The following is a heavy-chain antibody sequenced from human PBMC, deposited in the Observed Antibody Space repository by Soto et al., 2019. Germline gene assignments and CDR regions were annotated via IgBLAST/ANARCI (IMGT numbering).Heavy chain of an antibody. CDR2: ISSDGRNE. CDR1: GFTFSNDG. J-gene: IGHJ4*02. CDR3: VRGPTPYFDY. V-gene: IGHV3-30*03. Sequence: PGGSLRLSCVVSGFTFSNDGMLWVRQAPGKGLEWVTTISSDGRNEHYPDSVKGRFTVSRDNSKNTLYLQMDSLRDEDTAVYYCVRGPTPYFDYWGQGTLVTVSS.